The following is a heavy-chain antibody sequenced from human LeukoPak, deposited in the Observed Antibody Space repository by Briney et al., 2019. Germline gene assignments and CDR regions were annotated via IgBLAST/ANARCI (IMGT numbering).Heavy chain of an antibody. D-gene: IGHD2-2*01. V-gene: IGHV4-38-2*02. CDR2: IYHNGRT. CDR3: ARGMALGYCST. CDR1: GYSISSGDY. Sequence: PSETLSLTCTVSGYSISSGDYWGWIRQPPGKGLEWIGSIYHNGRTYYNPSLTSRVTISVDTSKNQFSLKLSPVTAADTAVYFCARGMALGYCSTWGQRTLVTVSS. J-gene: IGHJ5*02.